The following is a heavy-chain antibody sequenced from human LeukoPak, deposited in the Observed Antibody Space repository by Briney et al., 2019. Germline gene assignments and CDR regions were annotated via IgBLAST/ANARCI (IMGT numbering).Heavy chain of an antibody. D-gene: IGHD3-10*01. V-gene: IGHV1-8*01. Sequence: ASVKVSCKASGYTFTSYDINWVRQATGQGLEWMGWMNPNSGNTGYAQKFQGRVTMTRYTSISTAYMELSSLRSEDTAVYYCARGASTYYYGSGLGWGQGTLVTVSS. CDR1: GYTFTSYD. CDR2: MNPNSGNT. J-gene: IGHJ4*02. CDR3: ARGASTYYYGSGLG.